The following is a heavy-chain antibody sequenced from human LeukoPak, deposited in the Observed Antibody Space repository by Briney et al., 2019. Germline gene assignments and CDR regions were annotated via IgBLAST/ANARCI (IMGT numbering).Heavy chain of an antibody. V-gene: IGHV3-33*01. CDR3: ARDGALGSRRFNFDQ. Sequence: PGGSLRLSCAVSGFTFSSYGMHWARQAPGKGLEWVAVIWYDGSNKYYADSVKGRFTISRDDSKNTLYLQMNSLRAEDTAVYYCARDGALGSRRFNFDQWGQGTLVTVSS. CDR2: IWYDGSNK. CDR1: GFTFSSYG. J-gene: IGHJ4*02. D-gene: IGHD1-26*01.